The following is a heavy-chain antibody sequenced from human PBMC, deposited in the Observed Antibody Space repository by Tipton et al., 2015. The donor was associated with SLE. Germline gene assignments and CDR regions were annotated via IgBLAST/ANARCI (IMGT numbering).Heavy chain of an antibody. D-gene: IGHD4-11*01. CDR3: ARGSALLYSVVY. J-gene: IGHJ4*02. CDR1: GDSISSGIYY. Sequence: TLSLTCTVSGDSISSGIYYWSWIRQPAGEGLEWIGHIYTSGSTHYSPSLESRVTMSVGTSKNQFSLELTSVTAADTAVYYCARGSALLYSVVYWGQGSLVTVSS. CDR2: IYTSGST. V-gene: IGHV4-61*09.